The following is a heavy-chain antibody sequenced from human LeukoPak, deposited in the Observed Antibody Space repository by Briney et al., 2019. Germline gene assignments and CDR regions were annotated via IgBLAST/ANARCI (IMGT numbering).Heavy chain of an antibody. J-gene: IGHJ4*02. CDR2: IHYSGST. D-gene: IGHD2-21*01. Sequence: PSETLSLTCTVSGGSIIGHYWSWIRQSPGKGLECVGYIHYSGSTNYNPSLKSRVTISVDTSKNQFPLELTSVSAADTAVYYCARLQGDSTAIFDYWGQGTLVSVSS. CDR3: ARLQGDSTAIFDY. CDR1: GGSIIGHY. V-gene: IGHV4-59*11.